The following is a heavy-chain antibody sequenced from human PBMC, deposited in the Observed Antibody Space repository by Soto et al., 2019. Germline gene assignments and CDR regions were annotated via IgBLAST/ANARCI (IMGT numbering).Heavy chain of an antibody. Sequence: QLGGSLRLSCAVSGFICSSYDMSWVRQAPGKGLEWVSTILVGGSTHYEDSVKGRFTISRDTSKNTVYLQMNSLTAGDTAFYYCAKATATSGGAFEIYGQGTMVT. CDR3: AKATATSGGAFEI. CDR2: ILVGGST. CDR1: GFICSSYD. D-gene: IGHD1-1*01. J-gene: IGHJ3*02. V-gene: IGHV3-23*01.